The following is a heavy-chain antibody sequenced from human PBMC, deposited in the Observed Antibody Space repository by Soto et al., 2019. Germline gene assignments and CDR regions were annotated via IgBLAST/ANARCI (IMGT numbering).Heavy chain of an antibody. D-gene: IGHD2-21*02. Sequence: PGESPKICFTGSGYSFTSYWISWVREMRGKGLEWMGRIDPSDSYTKYSPSFQGHVTFSADKSISTAYLQWSRLKASDTAMYYCARKYGGNSDGNFDYWGQGTLVTVSS. CDR3: ARKYGGNSDGNFDY. V-gene: IGHV5-10-1*01. J-gene: IGHJ4*02. CDR2: IDPSDSYT. CDR1: GYSFTSYW.